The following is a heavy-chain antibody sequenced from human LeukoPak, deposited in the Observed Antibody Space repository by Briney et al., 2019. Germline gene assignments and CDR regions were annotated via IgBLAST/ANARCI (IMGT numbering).Heavy chain of an antibody. CDR2: IYHSGST. J-gene: IGHJ4*02. CDR3: ARSQLARPKITIFGVVTPPVTYFDY. Sequence: SETLSLTCAVSGGSISSGGYSWSWIRQPPGKGLEWIGYIYHSGSTYYNPSLKSRVTISVDTSKNQFSLKLSSVTAADTAVYYCARSQLARPKITIFGVVTPPVTYFDYWGQGTLVTVSS. CDR1: GGSISSGGYS. D-gene: IGHD3-3*01. V-gene: IGHV4-30-2*01.